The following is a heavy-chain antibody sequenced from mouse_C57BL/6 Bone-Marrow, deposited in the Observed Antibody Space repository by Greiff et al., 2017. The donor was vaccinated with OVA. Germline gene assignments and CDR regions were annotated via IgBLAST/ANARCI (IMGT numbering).Heavy chain of an antibody. CDR2: INYDGSST. CDR3: ARLGDAMDY. J-gene: IGHJ4*01. CDR1: GFTFSDYY. Sequence: EVKLVESEGGLVQPGSSMKLSCTASGFTFSDYYMAWVRQVPETGLEWVANINYDGSSTYYLDSLKSRFIISRDNAKNILYLQMSSLKSEDTATYYCARLGDAMDYWGQGTSVTVSS. V-gene: IGHV5-16*01.